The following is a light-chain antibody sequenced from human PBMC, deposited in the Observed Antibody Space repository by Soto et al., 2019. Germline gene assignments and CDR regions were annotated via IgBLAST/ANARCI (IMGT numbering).Light chain of an antibody. CDR1: QSISGS. J-gene: IGKJ1*01. V-gene: IGKV1-5*03. Sequence: DIQMTQSPSTLSASVGDRVTITCRASQSISGSLAWYQQKPGKAPNLLIYEASNLKSGVPSRFSGSGSGTEYTLTVSSLPPGESASYYCQQYNGYWAFGQGTRVEIK. CDR2: EAS. CDR3: QQYNGYWA.